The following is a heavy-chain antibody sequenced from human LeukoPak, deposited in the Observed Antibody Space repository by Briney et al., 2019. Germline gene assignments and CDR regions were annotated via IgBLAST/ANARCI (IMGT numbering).Heavy chain of an antibody. CDR2: INPSGGST. CDR3: ARDRSGSYDY. D-gene: IGHD1-26*01. CDR1: GYTFTSYY. V-gene: IGHV1-46*01. Sequence: ASVTVSCKASGYTFTSYYLHWVRQAPGQGLEWMGIINPSGGSTRYAQKFQGTVNMTRDTSTSTGYMELSSLRSEDTAVDYCARDRSGSYDYWGQGTLVTVSS. J-gene: IGHJ4*02.